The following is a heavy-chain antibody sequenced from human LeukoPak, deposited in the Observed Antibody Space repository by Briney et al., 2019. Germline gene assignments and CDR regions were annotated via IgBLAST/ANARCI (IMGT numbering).Heavy chain of an antibody. V-gene: IGHV3-23*01. Sequence: PGGSLRLSCAASGFTFSSYAMSWVRQAPGKGPEWVSGLSDSGSRTYYADSVKGRFTISRDNTKNTLFLQMNSLRAEDTAVYYCASQVVGAAFDPWGQGTLVTVSS. CDR1: GFTFSSYA. CDR3: ASQVVGAAFDP. CDR2: LSDSGSRT. D-gene: IGHD2-15*01. J-gene: IGHJ5*02.